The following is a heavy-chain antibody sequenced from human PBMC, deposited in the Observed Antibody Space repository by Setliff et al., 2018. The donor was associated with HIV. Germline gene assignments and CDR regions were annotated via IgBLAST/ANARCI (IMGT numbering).Heavy chain of an antibody. Sequence: QPGGSLRLSCSASGFTFSSYWMHWVRQAPGKGLVWVSRIETDGTSTTYADSVKGRFTISRDNSKNTLSLEMNSLRAEDTAVYYCAKEGVGSWIDYWGQGTLVTVSS. V-gene: IGHV3-74*01. CDR1: GFTFSSYW. J-gene: IGHJ4*02. CDR2: IETDGTST. CDR3: AKEGVGSWIDY. D-gene: IGHD1-26*01.